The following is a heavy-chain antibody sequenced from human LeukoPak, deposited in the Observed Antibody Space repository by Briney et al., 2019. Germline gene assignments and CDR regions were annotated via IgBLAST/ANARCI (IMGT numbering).Heavy chain of an antibody. CDR3: ARTTNYYGSGSYYNPYYYYYMDV. D-gene: IGHD3-10*01. Sequence: PSETLSLTCTVSGGSISSGGYYWSWLRQHPGKGLEWIGYIYYSGSTYYNPSLKSRVTISVDTSKNQFSLKLSSVTAADTAVYYCARTTNYYGSGSYYNPYYYYYMDVWGKGTTGTVSS. CDR2: IYYSGST. CDR1: GGSISSGGYY. J-gene: IGHJ6*03. V-gene: IGHV4-31*03.